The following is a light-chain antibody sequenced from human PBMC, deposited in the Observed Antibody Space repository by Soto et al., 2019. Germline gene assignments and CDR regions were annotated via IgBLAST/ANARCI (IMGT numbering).Light chain of an antibody. V-gene: IGKV1-5*03. CDR2: KAS. CDR1: QSVSSW. Sequence: DIQMTQSPSTLSASVGDRVTITCRASQSVSSWLAWYQQKLGKAPKLLIYKASSLESGVPSRFSGSGSGTEFTLTISSLQPDDFATYYCQQYNSYSMFGQGTKVDIK. CDR3: QQYNSYSM. J-gene: IGKJ1*01.